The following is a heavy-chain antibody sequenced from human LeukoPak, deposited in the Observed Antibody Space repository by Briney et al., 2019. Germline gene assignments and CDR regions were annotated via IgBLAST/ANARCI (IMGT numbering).Heavy chain of an antibody. CDR2: INPNSGGT. J-gene: IGHJ4*02. Sequence: ASVRVSCKASGYTFTGYYMHWVRQAPGQGLEWMGWINPNSGGTNYAQKFQGRVTMTRDTSISTAYMELSRLRSDDTAVYYCARDLLLEWLLFDYWGQGTLVTVPS. D-gene: IGHD3-3*01. CDR3: ARDLLLEWLLFDY. CDR1: GYTFTGYY. V-gene: IGHV1-2*02.